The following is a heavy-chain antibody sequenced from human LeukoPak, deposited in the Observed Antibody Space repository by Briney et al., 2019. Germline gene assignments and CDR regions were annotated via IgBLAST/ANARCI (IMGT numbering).Heavy chain of an antibody. Sequence: PGGSLRLSCAASGFTFSSYSMNWVRQAPGKGLEWVSYISSSGSTIYYADSVKGRFTISRDNAKNSLSLQMNSLRADDTAVYYCARLYCTGGSCYGKYYFDYWGQGALVTVSS. CDR3: ARLYCTGGSCYGKYYFDY. J-gene: IGHJ4*02. D-gene: IGHD2-15*01. CDR2: ISSSGSTI. CDR1: GFTFSSYS. V-gene: IGHV3-48*04.